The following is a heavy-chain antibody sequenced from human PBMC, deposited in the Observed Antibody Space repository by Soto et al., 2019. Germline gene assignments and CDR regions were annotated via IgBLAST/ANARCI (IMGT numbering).Heavy chain of an antibody. Sequence: GASVKVSCKASGYTFTNYGIPWVRQAPRQGLEWMGWINPDNGNTKSAQKVQGRVTMTTDTSTTTAYMELRRLGSDETAVYFCASDPRHCMGEWGDNWFDPWGQGTVVTVSS. CDR1: GYTFTNYG. CDR2: INPDNGNT. J-gene: IGHJ5*02. D-gene: IGHD1-26*01. CDR3: ASDPRHCMGEWGDNWFDP. V-gene: IGHV1-18*01.